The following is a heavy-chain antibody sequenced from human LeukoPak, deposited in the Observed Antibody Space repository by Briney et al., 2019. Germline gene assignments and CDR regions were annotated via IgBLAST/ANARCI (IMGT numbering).Heavy chain of an antibody. D-gene: IGHD3-22*01. CDR1: GGSISTYY. Sequence: SETLSLTCTVSGGSISTYYWSWIRQPPGKGLEWIGYIFYSGNTKYNPSLKGRVTISVDTSKNQVSLELNSVTAADTAVYYCARHPPRDSSGNDAFDIWGQGTMVTVSS. CDR3: ARHPPRDSSGNDAFDI. V-gene: IGHV4-59*08. J-gene: IGHJ3*02. CDR2: IFYSGNT.